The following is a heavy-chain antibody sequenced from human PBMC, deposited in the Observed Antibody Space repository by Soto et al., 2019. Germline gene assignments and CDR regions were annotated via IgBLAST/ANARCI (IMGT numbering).Heavy chain of an antibody. J-gene: IGHJ6*02. CDR3: AKKSCSSPGCPYGMDV. D-gene: IGHD2-2*01. CDR2: ISFTGDSR. Sequence: GGSLRLSCAASGFNFNAYVMNWVRQAPGKGLEWVSIISFTGDSRYYADSVKDRFTISRDNSQNTLYLQMNSLRAEDTAVYYCAKKSCSSPGCPYGMDVWGQGTTVTVSS. CDR1: GFNFNAYV. V-gene: IGHV3-23*01.